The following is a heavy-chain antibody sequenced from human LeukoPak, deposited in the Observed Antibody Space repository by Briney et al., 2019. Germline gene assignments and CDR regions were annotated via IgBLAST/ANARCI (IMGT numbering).Heavy chain of an antibody. D-gene: IGHD4-23*01. CDR3: ARQVAYGGNDGESCYFDY. V-gene: IGHV4-39*01. CDR2: MYYSGST. CDR1: GGSISSSSYY. Sequence: PSETLSLTCTVSGGSISSSSYYWGWIRQPPGEGLEWIGSMYYSGSTYYNPSLKSRVTISVDTSKNQFSLKLSSVTAADTAVYYCARQVAYGGNDGESCYFDYWGQGTLVTVSS. J-gene: IGHJ4*02.